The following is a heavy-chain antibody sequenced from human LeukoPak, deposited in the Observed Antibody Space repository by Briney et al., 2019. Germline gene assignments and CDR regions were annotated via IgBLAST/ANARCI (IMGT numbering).Heavy chain of an antibody. CDR3: AKSVTTVTTYFDY. V-gene: IGHV3-64*04. CDR2: ISSNGATT. D-gene: IGHD4-17*01. J-gene: IGHJ4*02. CDR1: GFTFNRFY. Sequence: GGSLRLSCSASGFTFNRFYLHWVRQAPGKGLEFVSHISSNGATTYYADSVKGWFTISRDTSKNTLFLQMNNLRAEDTAVFYCAKSVTTVTTYFDYWAREPWSPSPQ.